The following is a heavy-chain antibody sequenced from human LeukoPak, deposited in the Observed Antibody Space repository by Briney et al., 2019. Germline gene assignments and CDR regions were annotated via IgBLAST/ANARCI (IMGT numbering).Heavy chain of an antibody. CDR1: GFTFSSYA. CDR3: AKDVDIVATIPHF. D-gene: IGHD5-12*01. J-gene: IGHJ4*02. V-gene: IGHV3-9*01. CDR2: ISWHSVSL. Sequence: GGSLRLSCAASGFTFSSYAMSWVRQAPGKGLEWVSSISWHSVSLAYADSVKGRFTISRDNAKNSLYLEMNSLRDEDTALYYCAKDVDIVATIPHFWGQGTLVTVSS.